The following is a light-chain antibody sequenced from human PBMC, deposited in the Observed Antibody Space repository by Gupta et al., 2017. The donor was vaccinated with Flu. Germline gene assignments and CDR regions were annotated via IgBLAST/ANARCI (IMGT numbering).Light chain of an antibody. CDR1: NIGSET. CDR2: DDD. J-gene: IGLJ3*02. V-gene: IGLV3-21*02. Sequence: SLVLTQPPSVSVTPGQTASIACGGDNIGSETVHWYQQKPGQAPVLVIYDDDFRPSGIPERFSGSNSGKTATLTISRVEAGDEADYYCQVWDTNTDHWLLRGGTMLTVL. CDR3: QVWDTNTDHWL.